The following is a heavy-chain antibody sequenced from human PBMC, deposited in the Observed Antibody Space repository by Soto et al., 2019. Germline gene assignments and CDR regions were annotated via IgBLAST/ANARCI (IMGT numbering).Heavy chain of an antibody. D-gene: IGHD5-12*01. Sequence: EVQLVESGGDLVQPGGSLRLSCAASGFAFSGYWMSWVRQAPGKGLEGVANIKQDGSEKYYVDSVKGRFTISRDNAKYSLYLQMNSLRVEDTAVYYCARATSVDAYWGQGTLVTVSS. V-gene: IGHV3-7*01. J-gene: IGHJ4*02. CDR3: ARATSVDAY. CDR2: IKQDGSEK. CDR1: GFAFSGYW.